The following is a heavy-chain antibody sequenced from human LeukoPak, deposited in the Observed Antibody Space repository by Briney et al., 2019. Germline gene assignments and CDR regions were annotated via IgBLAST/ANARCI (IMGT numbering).Heavy chain of an antibody. D-gene: IGHD2-2*02. Sequence: ASVKDSCTASGYTFTSYYMHWVRQAPGQGLEWMGIINPSGGSTSYAQKFQGRVTMTRDTSTSTVYMELSSLRSEDTAVYYCASLAVDYTFDYWGQGTLVTVSS. V-gene: IGHV1-46*01. CDR3: ASLAVDYTFDY. CDR2: INPSGGST. J-gene: IGHJ4*02. CDR1: GYTFTSYY.